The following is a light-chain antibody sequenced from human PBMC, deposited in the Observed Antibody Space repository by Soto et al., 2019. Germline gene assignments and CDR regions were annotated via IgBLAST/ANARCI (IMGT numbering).Light chain of an antibody. V-gene: IGLV2-14*01. J-gene: IGLJ2*01. CDR3: SSYTTSSTLE. Sequence: QSVLTQPASVSGSPGQSITISCTGTSSDIGAYNYVSWYQQHPGKTPKLMIYGVTNRSSGVSNRFSGSKSGSTASLTISGLQAEDEAYYYCSSYTTSSTLEFGGGTKLTVL. CDR2: GVT. CDR1: SSDIGAYNY.